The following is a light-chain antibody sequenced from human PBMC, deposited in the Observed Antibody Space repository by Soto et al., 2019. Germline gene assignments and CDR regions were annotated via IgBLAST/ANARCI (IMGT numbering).Light chain of an antibody. J-gene: IGLJ3*02. V-gene: IGLV2-14*01. Sequence: QSALTQPASVSGSPVQSITISCTGTSSDVGGYNYVSWYQQHPGKAPKLMIYEVSNRPSGVSNRFSGSKSGNTASLTISGLQAEDEADYYCSSYTSSSTSWVFGGGTKLTVL. CDR1: SSDVGGYNY. CDR2: EVS. CDR3: SSYTSSSTSWV.